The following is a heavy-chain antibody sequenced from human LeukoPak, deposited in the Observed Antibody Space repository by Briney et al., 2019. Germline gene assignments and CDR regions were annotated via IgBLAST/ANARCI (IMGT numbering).Heavy chain of an antibody. V-gene: IGHV3-30*03. D-gene: IGHD6-13*01. CDR3: ARSSIIAAAGPYYFDY. CDR2: ISYDGSNK. J-gene: IGHJ4*02. CDR1: GFTFSSYW. Sequence: GGSLRLSCAASGFTFSSYWMSWVRQAPGKGLEWVAVISYDGSNKYYADSVKGRFTISRDNSKNTLYLQMNSLRAEDTAVYYCARSSIIAAAGPYYFDYWGQGTLVTVSS.